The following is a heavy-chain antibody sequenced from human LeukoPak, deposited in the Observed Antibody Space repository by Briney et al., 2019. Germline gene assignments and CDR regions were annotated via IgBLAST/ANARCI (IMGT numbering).Heavy chain of an antibody. CDR1: GGSISSYY. D-gene: IGHD5-18*01. CDR3: ARGFGGYSYGTPFYYGMDV. CDR2: IYYSGST. Sequence: SETLSLTCTVSGGSISSYYWSWIRQPPGKGLEWIGCIYYSGSTNYNPSLKSRVTISVDTSKNQFSLKLSSVTAADTAVYYCARGFGGYSYGTPFYYGMDVWGQGTTVTVSS. V-gene: IGHV4-59*08. J-gene: IGHJ6*02.